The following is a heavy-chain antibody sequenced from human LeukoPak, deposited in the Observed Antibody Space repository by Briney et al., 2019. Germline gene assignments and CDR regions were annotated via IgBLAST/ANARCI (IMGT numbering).Heavy chain of an antibody. CDR1: GGSFSGYY. D-gene: IGHD2-15*01. CDR2: INHSGST. Sequence: SETLSLTCAVYGGSFSGYYWSWIRQPPGKGLEWIGEINHSGSTNYNPSLKSRVTISVDTSKNQFSLKLSSVTAADTAVYYCARAGSGVGYHYGMDVWGQGTTVTVSS. V-gene: IGHV4-34*01. J-gene: IGHJ6*02. CDR3: ARAGSGVGYHYGMDV.